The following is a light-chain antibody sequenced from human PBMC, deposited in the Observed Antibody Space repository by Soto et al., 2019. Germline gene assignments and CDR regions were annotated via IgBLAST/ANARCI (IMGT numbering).Light chain of an antibody. CDR1: SSDVGGYNY. CDR3: SSYTTSSTYV. CDR2: GVS. V-gene: IGLV2-14*03. Sequence: QSVLTQPASVSGSPGQSITIFCTGTSSDVGGYNYVSWYQQYPGKAPKLIIYGVSSRPSGVSNRFSGSKSGNTASLTISGLQAEDEADYYCSSYTTSSTYVFGTGTKLTVL. J-gene: IGLJ1*01.